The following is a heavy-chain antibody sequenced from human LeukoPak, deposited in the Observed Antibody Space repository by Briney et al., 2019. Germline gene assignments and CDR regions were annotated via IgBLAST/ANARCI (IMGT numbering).Heavy chain of an antibody. D-gene: IGHD3-10*01. J-gene: IGHJ6*02. CDR3: ARVNITMVRGVKADYYYYFGMDV. Sequence: ASVKVSCKASGYTFTSYVINWVRQATGQGLEWMGWMNPNSGNTGYPQKFQGRVTMTRNTSISTAYMELSSLRSEDTAVYYCARVNITMVRGVKADYYYYFGMDVWGQGTTVIVSS. CDR1: GYTFTSYV. CDR2: MNPNSGNT. V-gene: IGHV1-8*01.